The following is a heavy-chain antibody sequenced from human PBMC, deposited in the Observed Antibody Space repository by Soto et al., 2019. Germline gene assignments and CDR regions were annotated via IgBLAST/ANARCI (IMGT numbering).Heavy chain of an antibody. J-gene: IGHJ4*02. Sequence: EVQLLESGGALVQPGGSLRLSCAASGFGFSAYAMSWVRQAPGRGLQWVTVTTGSGETTYYADSVRGRFTISRDNFKNPLQLHMDSLRADGKATYYCAKAQEASGNVNSFLHFWGQGTLVTVSS. CDR2: TTGSGETT. D-gene: IGHD5-12*01. CDR3: AKAQEASGNVNSFLHF. CDR1: GFGFSAYA. V-gene: IGHV3-23*01.